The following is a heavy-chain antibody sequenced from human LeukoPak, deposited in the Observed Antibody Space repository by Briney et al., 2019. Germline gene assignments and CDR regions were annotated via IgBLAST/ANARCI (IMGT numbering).Heavy chain of an antibody. J-gene: IGHJ6*03. CDR2: IIPIFGTA. D-gene: IGHD3-10*01. Sequence: ASVKVSCKASGGTFSSYAISWVRQAPGQGLEWMGGIIPIFGTANYAQKFQGRVTVTTDESTSTAYMELSSLRSEDTAVYYCARASPFGELSKPTNHYYYYYMDVWGEGTTVTVSS. CDR3: ARASPFGELSKPTNHYYYYYMDV. CDR1: GGTFSSYA. V-gene: IGHV1-69*05.